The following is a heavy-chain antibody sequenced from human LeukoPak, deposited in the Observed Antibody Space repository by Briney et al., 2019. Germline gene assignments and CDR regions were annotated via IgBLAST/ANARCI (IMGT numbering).Heavy chain of an antibody. Sequence: GGSLRLSCAASGFTVSSNYMSWVRQAPGKGLEWVSVIYSGGSTYYADSVKGRFTISRDSSKSTLYIQMNSLRAEDTAVYYCARAKPKNMVRGLIMRRESRYYFDYWGQGTLVTVSS. V-gene: IGHV3-53*01. D-gene: IGHD3-10*01. J-gene: IGHJ4*02. CDR3: ARAKPKNMVRGLIMRRESRYYFDY. CDR1: GFTVSSNY. CDR2: IYSGGST.